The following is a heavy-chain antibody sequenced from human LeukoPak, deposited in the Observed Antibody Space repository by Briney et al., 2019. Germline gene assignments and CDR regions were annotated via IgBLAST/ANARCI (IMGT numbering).Heavy chain of an antibody. CDR3: AKAGSSGSFDS. CDR2: ISYDGYSK. V-gene: IGHV3-30*18. CDR1: GFTFSSYA. J-gene: IGHJ4*02. D-gene: IGHD6-19*01. Sequence: QPGGSLRLSCTGSGFTFSSYAMHWVRQAPGKGLEWVALISYDGYSKYYADSVKGRFTISRDNSKNTVYLQMNSLRADDTAVFYCAKAGSSGSFDSWGQGTHVTVSS.